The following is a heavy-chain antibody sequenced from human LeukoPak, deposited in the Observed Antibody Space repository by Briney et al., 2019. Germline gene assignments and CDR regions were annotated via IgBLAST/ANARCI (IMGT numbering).Heavy chain of an antibody. D-gene: IGHD2-21*02. CDR1: GFTFSSYS. CDR2: ISSSSSYI. Sequence: GGSLRLSCAASGFTFSSYSMNWVRQAPGKGLEWVSSISSSSSYIYYADSVKGRFTISRDNAKNSLYLQMNSLRAEDTAVYYCALSGSAYCGGDCYSHFGYWGQGTLVTVSS. J-gene: IGHJ4*02. V-gene: IGHV3-21*01. CDR3: ALSGSAYCGGDCYSHFGY.